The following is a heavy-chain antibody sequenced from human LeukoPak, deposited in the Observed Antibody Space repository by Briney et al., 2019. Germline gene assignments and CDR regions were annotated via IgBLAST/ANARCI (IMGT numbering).Heavy chain of an antibody. CDR3: ARGPTYYYDSSGYYLDY. V-gene: IGHV3-21*01. D-gene: IGHD3-22*01. CDR1: GFTFSSYS. J-gene: IGHJ4*02. Sequence: GGSLRLSCAASGFTFSSYSMNWVRQAPGKGLEWVSSNSSSSSYIYYADSVKGRFTISRDNAKNSLYLQMNSLRAEDTAVYYCARGPTYYYDSSGYYLDYWGQGTLVTVSS. CDR2: NSSSSSYI.